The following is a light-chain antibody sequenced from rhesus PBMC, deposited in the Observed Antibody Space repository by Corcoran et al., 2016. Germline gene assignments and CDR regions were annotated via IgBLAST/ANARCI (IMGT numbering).Light chain of an antibody. CDR3: QKYNDWPPA. J-gene: IGKJ3*01. Sequence: ETVMMQSPATLSLSPGERATLSCRASQSVGSILAWYQQKPGQAPRLLIYYATSRAPGTPDRFSGSGCGTDFTLTTSSLDPDNVGVYYYQKYNDWPPAFGPGTKLDIK. CDR2: YAT. CDR1: QSVGSI. V-gene: IGKV3-35*02.